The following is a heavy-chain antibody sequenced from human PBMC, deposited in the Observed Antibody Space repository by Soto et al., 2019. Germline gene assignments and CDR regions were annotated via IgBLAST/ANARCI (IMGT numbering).Heavy chain of an antibody. CDR3: ARDLRGYSRYDYLDY. D-gene: IGHD5-12*01. CDR2: SYYTGSS. Sequence: SETLSLTCTVSGGSISSGGYYWSWIRQHPGKGLEWVGYSYYTGSSYYNPSLKSRVTISVDASRNQLSLRLASVTAADTAVYYCARDLRGYSRYDYLDYWGQGIPVTVSS. V-gene: IGHV4-31*03. J-gene: IGHJ4*02. CDR1: GGSISSGGYY.